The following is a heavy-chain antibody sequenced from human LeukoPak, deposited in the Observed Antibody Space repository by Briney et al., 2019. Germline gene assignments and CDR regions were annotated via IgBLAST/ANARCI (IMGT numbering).Heavy chain of an antibody. D-gene: IGHD3-10*01. V-gene: IGHV4-34*01. CDR3: AREGVQRAYFDY. J-gene: IGHJ4*02. CDR1: GGSFSGYY. CDR2: INHSGST. Sequence: SEALSLTCAVYGGSFSGYYWSWIRQPPGKGLEWIGEINHSGSTNYNPSLKSRVTISVDTSKNQFSLKLSSVTAADTAVYYCAREGVQRAYFDYWGQGTLVTVSS.